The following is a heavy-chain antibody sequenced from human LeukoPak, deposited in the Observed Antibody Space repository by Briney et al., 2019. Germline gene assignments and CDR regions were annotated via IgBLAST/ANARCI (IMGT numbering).Heavy chain of an antibody. CDR2: IDPSDSYT. V-gene: IGHV5-10-1*01. CDR1: GYSFTSYW. CDR3: ARLKPPRGYSYGPPDY. J-gene: IGHJ4*02. Sequence: GESPRISCKGSGYSFTSYWISWVRQMPGKGLEWMGRIDPSDSYTNYSPSFQGHVTISADKSISTAYLQWSSLKASDTAMYYCARLKPPRGYSYGPPDYWGQGTLVTVSS. D-gene: IGHD5-18*01.